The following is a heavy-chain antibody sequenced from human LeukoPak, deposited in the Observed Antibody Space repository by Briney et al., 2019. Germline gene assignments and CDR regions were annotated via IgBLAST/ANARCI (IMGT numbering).Heavy chain of an antibody. V-gene: IGHV3-21*01. D-gene: IGHD3-22*01. CDR1: GFTFSSYS. CDR3: ARGGGRYYDSSGYYYSPLF. Sequence: PGGSLILSCAASGFTFSSYSMNWVRQAPGKGLEWVSSISSSSSYIYYADSVKGRFTISRDNAKNSLYLQMNSLRAEDTAVYYCARGGGRYYDSSGYYYSPLFWGQGTLVTVSS. J-gene: IGHJ4*02. CDR2: ISSSSSYI.